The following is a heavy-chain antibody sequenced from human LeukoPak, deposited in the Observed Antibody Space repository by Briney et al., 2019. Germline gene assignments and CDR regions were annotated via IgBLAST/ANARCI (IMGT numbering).Heavy chain of an antibody. D-gene: IGHD3-3*01. CDR3: ARDHPRNYDFWSGYSFGY. Sequence: ASVKVSCKASGGTFSSYAISWVRQAPGQGLEWMGGIIPIFGTANYAQKFQGRVTMTRDMSTSTVYMELSSLRSEDTAVYYCARDHPRNYDFWSGYSFGYWGQGTLVTVSS. V-gene: IGHV1-69*05. CDR1: GGTFSSYA. J-gene: IGHJ4*02. CDR2: IIPIFGTA.